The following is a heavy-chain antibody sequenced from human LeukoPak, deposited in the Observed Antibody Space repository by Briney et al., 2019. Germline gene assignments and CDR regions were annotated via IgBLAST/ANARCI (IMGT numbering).Heavy chain of an antibody. CDR3: ARGHVPGSTRHWDF. Sequence: GGSLRLSCEASGFTFSSHWMHWVRQVPGKGLVWVARIRGDENEIDYADSVKGRFTISRDNAKNTLYLQMNCLRVEDTAVYFCARGHVPGSTRHWDFWGQGTLVTVSS. D-gene: IGHD3-10*01. CDR1: GFTFSSHW. CDR2: IRGDENEI. V-gene: IGHV3-74*01. J-gene: IGHJ4*02.